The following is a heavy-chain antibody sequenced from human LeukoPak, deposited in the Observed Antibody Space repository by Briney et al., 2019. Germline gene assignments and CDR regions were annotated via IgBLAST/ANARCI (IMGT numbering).Heavy chain of an antibody. CDR1: GFTFSSYA. J-gene: IGHJ4*02. CDR2: ISYDGSNK. V-gene: IGHV3-30*04. Sequence: GRSLRLSCAASGFTFSSYAMHWVRQAPGKGLEWVAVISYDGSNKYYADSVKGRFTISRDNSKNTLYLQMNSLRAEDTAVYYCARDGSGSYYHFDYWGQGTLVTVSS. CDR3: ARDGSGSYYHFDY. D-gene: IGHD3-10*01.